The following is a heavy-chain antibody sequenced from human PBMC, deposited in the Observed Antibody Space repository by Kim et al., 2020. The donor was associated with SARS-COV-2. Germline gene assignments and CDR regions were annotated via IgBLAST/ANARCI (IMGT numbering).Heavy chain of an antibody. V-gene: IGHV3-48*03. D-gene: IGHD3-3*01. CDR2: ISSSGSTI. CDR3: ARSLERDWSGSNFGY. CDR1: GFTFSSYE. Sequence: GGSLRLSCAASGFTFSSYEMNWVRQAPGKGLEWVSYISSSGSTIYYADSVKGRFTISRDNAKNSLYLQMNSLRAEDTAVYYCARSLERDWSGSNFGYWGQGTLVTVSS. J-gene: IGHJ4*02.